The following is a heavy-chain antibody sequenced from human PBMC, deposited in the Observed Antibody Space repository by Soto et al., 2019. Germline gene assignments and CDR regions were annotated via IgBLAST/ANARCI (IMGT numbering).Heavy chain of an antibody. CDR1: GFTFNNYW. CDR2: IKSDGSST. CDR3: ARGGDPDY. V-gene: IGHV3-74*01. J-gene: IGHJ4*02. D-gene: IGHD2-21*02. Sequence: EVQLVESGGGLVQPGGSLRLSCTASGFTFNNYWMHWVRQAPGKGLVWVSRIKSDGSSTDYADSVKGRFTISRDNAKNTLYLQMNSLRAEDAGVYYCARGGDPDYWGQGTLVTVCS.